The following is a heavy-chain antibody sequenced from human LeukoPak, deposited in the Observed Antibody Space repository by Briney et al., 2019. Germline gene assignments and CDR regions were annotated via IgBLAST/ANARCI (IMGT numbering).Heavy chain of an antibody. J-gene: IGHJ4*02. CDR1: GFTVSSNY. CDR2: ISGTGGST. Sequence: PGGSLRLSCAASGFTVSSNYMSWVRQAPGKGLEWVSAISGTGGSTYYADSEKGRFTISRDNSKNTLYLQMNSLRAEDTAVYFCAKASTWVVVPTNAYYYFDYWGQGTLVTVSS. D-gene: IGHD2-15*01. V-gene: IGHV3-23*01. CDR3: AKASTWVVVPTNAYYYFDY.